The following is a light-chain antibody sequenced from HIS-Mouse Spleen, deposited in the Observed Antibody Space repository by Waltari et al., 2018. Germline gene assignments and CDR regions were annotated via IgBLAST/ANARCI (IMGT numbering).Light chain of an antibody. CDR1: ISDGGGHNY. J-gene: IGLJ1*01. CDR3: CSYAGSYTYV. V-gene: IGLV2-11*01. Sequence: QSALTQPRSVPGSPGRSFPISCTGTISDGGGHNYGSWYQQHPGKAPKLMIYNCSNRPSGVPDRFSGSKSGNTASLTISGLQAEDEADYYCCSYAGSYTYVFGTGTKVTVL. CDR2: NCS.